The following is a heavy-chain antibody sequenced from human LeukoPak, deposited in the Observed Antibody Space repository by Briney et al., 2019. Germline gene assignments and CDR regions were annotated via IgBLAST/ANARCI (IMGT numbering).Heavy chain of an antibody. J-gene: IGHJ4*02. Sequence: PSETLSLTCTVSGGSISSDNYYWTWLRQPAGKGLEWIGHIYTSGTTNYNPSLKSRVTILLDTSKNQFSLNLNSVTAADTAIYYCARMFEYWGQGTLVIVSP. CDR1: GGSISSDNYY. CDR3: ARMFEY. CDR2: IYTSGTT. V-gene: IGHV4-61*09.